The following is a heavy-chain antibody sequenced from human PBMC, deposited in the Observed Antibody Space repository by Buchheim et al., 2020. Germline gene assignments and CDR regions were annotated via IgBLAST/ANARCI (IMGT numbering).Heavy chain of an antibody. CDR3: ARGLYYYDSSGPRTYYYYYGMDV. CDR2: IYYSGST. V-gene: IGHV4-31*03. Sequence: QVQLQESGPGLVKPSQTLSLTCTVSGGSISSGGYYWSWIRQHPGKGLEWIGYIYYSGSTYYNPSLKRRVTILVATTKNHVSLKLSSLTAADTAVYYCARGLYYYDSSGPRTYYYYYGMDVWGQGTT. CDR1: GGSISSGGYY. J-gene: IGHJ6*02. D-gene: IGHD3-22*01.